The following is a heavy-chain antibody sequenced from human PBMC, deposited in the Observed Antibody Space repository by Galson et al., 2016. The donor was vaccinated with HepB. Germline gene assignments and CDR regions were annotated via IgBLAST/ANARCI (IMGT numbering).Heavy chain of an antibody. CDR2: IGSDGDT. V-gene: IGHV3-13*01. Sequence: SLRLSCAASGFTSSHYDMHWVRLVAGRGLEWVSAIGSDGDTYYPGSVKGQFTVSRENAKNSLYLQMNNLRAGDTAVYYCVRATVGFSGYDSGMDVWGQGTTVTVSS. D-gene: IGHD5-12*01. CDR3: VRATVGFSGYDSGMDV. CDR1: GFTSSHYD. J-gene: IGHJ6*02.